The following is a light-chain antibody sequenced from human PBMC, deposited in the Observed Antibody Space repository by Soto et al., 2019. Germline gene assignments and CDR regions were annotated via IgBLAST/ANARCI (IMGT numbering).Light chain of an antibody. J-gene: IGKJ3*01. CDR1: QSLLDSNGYNY. Sequence: DIVMTQSPLSLPVTPGEPASISCRSSQSLLDSNGYNYLDWYLQKPGQSPQLLIYLGSNRASGVPDRVSGSGSGTDVTLKISRVEAEDVGVYYCMQALQAPTFGPGTKVDIK. CDR3: MQALQAPT. V-gene: IGKV2-28*01. CDR2: LGS.